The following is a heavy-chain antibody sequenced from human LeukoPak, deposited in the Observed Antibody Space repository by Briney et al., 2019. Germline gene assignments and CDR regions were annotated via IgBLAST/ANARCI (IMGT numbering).Heavy chain of an antibody. CDR2: TYYKPKWYN. CDR1: GDSVSSNSAT. J-gene: IGHJ3*02. D-gene: IGHD1-26*01. Sequence: SQTLSLTCAISGDSVSSNSATWNWVRQSPSRGLEWLGRTYYKPKWYNDYAVSVKSRITINSDTSKNQFSLQLNSVTPEDTAVYHCARVSSPWSPRDAFDIWGQGAMVTVSS. V-gene: IGHV6-1*01. CDR3: ARVSSPWSPRDAFDI.